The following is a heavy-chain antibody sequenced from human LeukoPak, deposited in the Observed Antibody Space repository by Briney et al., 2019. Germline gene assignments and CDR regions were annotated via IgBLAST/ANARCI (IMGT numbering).Heavy chain of an antibody. CDR2: IYYSGST. CDR3: ASSFSKKSTYYYGSGSYGY. Sequence: RPSETLSLTCTVSGGSISSYYWSWIRQPPGKGLEWIGYIYYSGSTNYNPSLKSRVTISVDTSKNQFSLKLRSVTAADTAVYYCASSFSKKSTYYYGSGSYGYWGQGTLVTVSS. J-gene: IGHJ4*02. CDR1: GGSISSYY. D-gene: IGHD3-10*01. V-gene: IGHV4-59*08.